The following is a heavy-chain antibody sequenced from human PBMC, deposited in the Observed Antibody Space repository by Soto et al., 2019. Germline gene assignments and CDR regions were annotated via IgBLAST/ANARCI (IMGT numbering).Heavy chain of an antibody. CDR2: ISGSGGST. V-gene: IGHV3-23*01. Sequence: GSLRLSCAASGFTFSSYAMSWVRQPPGKGLEWVSAISGSGGSTYYADSVKGRFTISRDNSKNTLYLQMNSLRAEDTAVYYCAANYYDKPRAFDIWGQGTMVTVSS. CDR3: AANYYDKPRAFDI. CDR1: GFTFSSYA. D-gene: IGHD3-22*01. J-gene: IGHJ3*02.